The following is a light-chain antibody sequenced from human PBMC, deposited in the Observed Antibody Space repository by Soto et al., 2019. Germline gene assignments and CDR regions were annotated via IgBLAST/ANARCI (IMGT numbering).Light chain of an antibody. CDR1: SSDVGGYNY. CDR3: CSYAGSPYV. Sequence: QSALTQPRSVSGSPGQSVTICCTGTSSDVGGYNYVSWYQQHPGKAPKLMIYDVSERPSGVPDRFSGSKSGNTASLTISGLQAEDEADYYCCSYAGSPYVFGTGTKLTVL. V-gene: IGLV2-11*01. CDR2: DVS. J-gene: IGLJ1*01.